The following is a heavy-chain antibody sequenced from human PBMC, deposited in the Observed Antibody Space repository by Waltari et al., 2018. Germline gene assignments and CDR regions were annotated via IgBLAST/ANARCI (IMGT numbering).Heavy chain of an antibody. D-gene: IGHD6-13*01. J-gene: IGHJ4*02. CDR2: IYHSGST. CDR1: GYSISSGYY. CDR3: ARVDYSTSGPFDN. Sequence: QVQLQESGPGLVKPSETLSLTCTVSGYSISSGYYWGWIRQPPGKGLEWIGSIYHSGSTYYNPSLKSRVIMSMDTSKNQFSLKLTYVTAADTAVYYCARVDYSTSGPFDNWGQGTLVTVSS. V-gene: IGHV4-38-2*02.